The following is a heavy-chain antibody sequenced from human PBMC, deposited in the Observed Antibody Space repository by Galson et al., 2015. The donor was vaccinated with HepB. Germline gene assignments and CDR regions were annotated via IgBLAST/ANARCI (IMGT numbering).Heavy chain of an antibody. CDR1: GFTFSGSA. CDR3: TRHEKENYYYYGMDV. CDR2: IRSKANSYAT. J-gene: IGHJ6*02. V-gene: IGHV3-73*01. Sequence: SLRLSCAASGFTFSGSAMHWVRQASGKGLEWVGRIRSKANSYATAYAASVKGRFTISRDDSKNTAYLQMNSLKTEDTAVYYCTRHEKENYYYYGMDVWGQGTTVTVSS.